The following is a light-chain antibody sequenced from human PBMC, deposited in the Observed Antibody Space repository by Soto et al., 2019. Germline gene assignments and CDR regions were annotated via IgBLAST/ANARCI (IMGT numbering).Light chain of an antibody. CDR1: QSISSN. Sequence: EIVMAQSPATLSVSPGERATLSRRASQSISSNLAWYQQKPGQAPRLLMFRTSSRATGFPARFSGSGSGTEFNLTISSLQSGDFGVYYCQQYNNWPRATFGGGTKVDIK. CDR3: QQYNNWPRAT. V-gene: IGKV3-15*01. CDR2: RTS. J-gene: IGKJ4*01.